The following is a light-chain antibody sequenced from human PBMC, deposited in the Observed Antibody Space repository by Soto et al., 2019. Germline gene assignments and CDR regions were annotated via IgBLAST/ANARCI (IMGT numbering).Light chain of an antibody. CDR3: QQYGSSPPWT. V-gene: IGKV3-20*01. CDR1: QSVSSSY. CDR2: LTS. J-gene: IGKJ1*01. Sequence: EIVLTQSPCTLSLSPGERATLSCRASQSVSSSYLAWYQQKPGQAPRLLIYLTSSRATGIPDRFSGSGSGTDFTLTISRLEPEDFAVYYCQQYGSSPPWTFGQGTKV.